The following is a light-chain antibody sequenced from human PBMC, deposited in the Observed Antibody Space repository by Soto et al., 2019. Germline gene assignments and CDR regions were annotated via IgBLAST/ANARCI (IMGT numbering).Light chain of an antibody. J-gene: IGKJ5*01. CDR2: DAS. CDR3: QQRSNWSIT. V-gene: IGKV3-11*01. Sequence: EVVMTQSPATLSVSPGERVTLSCGASQSVSSNLAWYQQKPGQAPRLLIYDASNRATGIPARFSGSGSGTDFTLTISSLEPEDFAVYYCQQRSNWSITFGQGTRLEIK. CDR1: QSVSSN.